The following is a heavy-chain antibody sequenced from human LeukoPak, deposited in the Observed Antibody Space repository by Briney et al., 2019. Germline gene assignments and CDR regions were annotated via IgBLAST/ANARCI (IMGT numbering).Heavy chain of an antibody. J-gene: IGHJ5*02. V-gene: IGHV4-4*07. D-gene: IGHD5-12*01. Sequence: SETLSLTCTVSGGSISSYYWSWIRQPAGKGLEWIGRIYTSGSTNYNPSLKSRVTMSVDTSKNQFSLKLSSVTAADTAVYYCARDRRYSGYDKISNWFDPWGQGTLVTVSS. CDR1: GGSISSYY. CDR2: IYTSGST. CDR3: ARDRRYSGYDKISNWFDP.